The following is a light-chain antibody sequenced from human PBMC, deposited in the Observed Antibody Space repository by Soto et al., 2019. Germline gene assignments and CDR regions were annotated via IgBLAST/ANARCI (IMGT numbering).Light chain of an antibody. CDR1: QTVSNS. V-gene: IGKV3-15*01. J-gene: IGKJ1*01. CDR2: GAS. CDR3: QQYSNWPPGT. Sequence: VLTQSPATLSVSAGERADLSCRASQTVSNSLAWYQQKPGQAPRLLIYGASTRATGIPARFSGSGSGTEFTLTISRLQSEDFAVYYCQQYSNWPPGTFGQGTKVDIK.